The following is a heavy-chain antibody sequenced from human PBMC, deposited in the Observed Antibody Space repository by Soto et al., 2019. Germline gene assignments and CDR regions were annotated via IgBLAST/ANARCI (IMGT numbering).Heavy chain of an antibody. CDR2: IYYDGSNR. Sequence: PGGSLRLSCAASGFTFGTYAMHWVRQAPGKGLEWVAVIYYDGSNRYYGDAVKGRFTISRDNSTSTLYLQMTSLRAEDTAVYYCARAFCTNGVCYYFFDSWGHGTLVTVSS. J-gene: IGHJ4*01. D-gene: IGHD2-8*01. V-gene: IGHV3-33*01. CDR3: ARAFCTNGVCYYFFDS. CDR1: GFTFGTYA.